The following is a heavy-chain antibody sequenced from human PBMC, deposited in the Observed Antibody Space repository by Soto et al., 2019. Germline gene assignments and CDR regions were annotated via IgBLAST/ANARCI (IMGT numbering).Heavy chain of an antibody. Sequence: PSETLSLTCTVSGGSISSSSYYWGWIRQPPGKGLERIGSIFYSGSTYYNPSLKSRVTISVDTSKNQFSLKLSSVTAADTALYYCTTLPPRIVVSLLPIPTWGQGSLVTVSS. CDR1: GGSISSSSYY. CDR3: TTLPPRIVVSLLPIPT. J-gene: IGHJ5*02. D-gene: IGHD2-21*01. V-gene: IGHV4-39*01. CDR2: IFYSGST.